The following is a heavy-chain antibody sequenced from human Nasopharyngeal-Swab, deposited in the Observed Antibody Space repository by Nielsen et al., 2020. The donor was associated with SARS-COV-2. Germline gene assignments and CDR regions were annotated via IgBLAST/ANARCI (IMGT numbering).Heavy chain of an antibody. V-gene: IGHV1-69*13. J-gene: IGHJ3*02. CDR2: IIPIFGTA. CDR1: GGFFSSYA. CDR3: ARDGYENDAIDI. D-gene: IGHD5-12*01. Sequence: SVKASCKASGGFFSSYAISWVRQAPGQGLEWMGGIIPIFGTANYAQKFQGRVTITADESTSTAYMELSSLRSEDTAVYYCARDGYENDAIDIWGQGTMVTVSS.